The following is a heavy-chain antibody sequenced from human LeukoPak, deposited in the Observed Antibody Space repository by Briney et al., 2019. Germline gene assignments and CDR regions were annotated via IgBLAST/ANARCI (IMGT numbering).Heavy chain of an antibody. CDR1: GDSVSSITAA. D-gene: IGHD6-19*01. V-gene: IGHV6-1*01. CDR3: ARQYSSGWSYYYGLDV. Sequence: SQTLSLTCAISGDSVSSITAAWNWIRQSPSRGLGWLGRTYYRSKWYNDYAVSVKSRINITPDTSKNQFSLQLNSVTPEDTAVYYCARQYSSGWSYYYGLDVWGQGTTVTVSS. J-gene: IGHJ6*02. CDR2: TYYRSKWYN.